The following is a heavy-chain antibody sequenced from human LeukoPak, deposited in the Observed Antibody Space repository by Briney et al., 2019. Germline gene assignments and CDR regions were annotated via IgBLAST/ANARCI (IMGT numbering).Heavy chain of an antibody. CDR3: ARLYGSGSYYYYYMDV. Sequence: GASVKVSCKASGYTFTSYDINWVRQATGQGLEWMGWMNPNSGNTGYAQKFQGRVTITRNTSISTAYMELSGLRSEDTAVYYCARLYGSGSYYYYYMDVWGKGTTVTVSS. D-gene: IGHD3-10*01. J-gene: IGHJ6*03. V-gene: IGHV1-8*03. CDR1: GYTFTSYD. CDR2: MNPNSGNT.